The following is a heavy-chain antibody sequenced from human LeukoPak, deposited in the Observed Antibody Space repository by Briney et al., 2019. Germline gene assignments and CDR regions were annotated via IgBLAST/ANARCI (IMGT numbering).Heavy chain of an antibody. CDR1: GYSISSGYY. D-gene: IGHD3-10*01. J-gene: IGHJ5*02. V-gene: IGHV4-38-2*01. CDR2: IYHSGST. Sequence: SETLSLTCAVSGYSISSGYYWGWIRQPPGKGLEWIGSIYHSGSTYYNPSLKSRVAISVDTSKNQFSLKLSSVTAADTAVYYCARGAYGSGSYSLNNWFDPWGQGTLVTVSS. CDR3: ARGAYGSGSYSLNNWFDP.